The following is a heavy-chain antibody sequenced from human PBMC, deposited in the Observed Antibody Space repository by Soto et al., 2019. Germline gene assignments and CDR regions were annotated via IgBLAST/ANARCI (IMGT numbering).Heavy chain of an antibody. Sequence: ASVKVSCKASGYTFTSYAMHWVRQAPGQRLEWMGWINAVNGKTKYSQKFQGRVTITSDKSASTAFMELSSLRSEDTAVYYCAREAGVGPSWGQGTLVTVSS. CDR2: INAVNGKT. CDR3: AREAGVGPS. CDR1: GYTFTSYA. J-gene: IGHJ5*02. V-gene: IGHV1-3*01. D-gene: IGHD6-13*01.